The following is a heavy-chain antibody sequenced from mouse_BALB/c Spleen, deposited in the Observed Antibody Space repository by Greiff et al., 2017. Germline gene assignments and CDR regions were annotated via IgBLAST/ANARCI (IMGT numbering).Heavy chain of an antibody. CDR1: GFTFSSYT. D-gene: IGHD1-1*01. V-gene: IGHV5-6-4*01. CDR3: TLITLDY. CDR2: ISSGGSYT. J-gene: IGHJ2*01. Sequence: EVKLVESGGGLVKPGGSLKLSCAASGFTFSSYTMSWVRQTPEKRLEWVATISSGGSYTYYPDSVKGRFTISRDNAKNTLYLQMSSLKSEDTAMYYCTLITLDYWGQGTTLTVSS.